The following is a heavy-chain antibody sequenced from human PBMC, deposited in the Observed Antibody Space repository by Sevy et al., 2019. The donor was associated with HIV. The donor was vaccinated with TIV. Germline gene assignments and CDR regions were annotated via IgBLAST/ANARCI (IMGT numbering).Heavy chain of an antibody. J-gene: IGHJ3*02. V-gene: IGHV1-69*13. CDR3: ARSERGVTIFGVVIMEGGAFDI. Sequence: ASVKVSCKASGGTFSSYAISWVRQAPGQGLEWMGGIIPIFGTANYAQKFQGRVTITADESTSTAYMELGSLRSEDTAVYYCARSERGVTIFGVVIMEGGAFDIWGQGTMVTVSS. D-gene: IGHD3-3*01. CDR2: IIPIFGTA. CDR1: GGTFSSYA.